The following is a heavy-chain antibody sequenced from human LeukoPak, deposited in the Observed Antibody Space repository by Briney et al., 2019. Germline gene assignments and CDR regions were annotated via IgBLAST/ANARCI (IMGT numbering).Heavy chain of an antibody. V-gene: IGHV1-2*02. CDR1: GYTFTGYY. Sequence: GASVKVSCKASGYTFTGYYMHWVRQAPGQGLEWMGWINPNSGGTNYAQKFQGRVTMTRDTSISTAYMELSRLRSDDTAVYYCASSAPPRRFWELRHYYYGMDVWGQGTTVTVSS. CDR2: INPNSGGT. D-gene: IGHD1-26*01. CDR3: ASSAPPRRFWELRHYYYGMDV. J-gene: IGHJ6*02.